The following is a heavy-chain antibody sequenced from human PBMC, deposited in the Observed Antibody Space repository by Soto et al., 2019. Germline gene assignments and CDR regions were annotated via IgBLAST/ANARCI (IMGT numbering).Heavy chain of an antibody. CDR1: GFTFSSYA. CDR2: ISGSGGST. Sequence: PGGSLRLSCAASGFTFSSYAMSWVRQAPGKGLEWVSAISGSGGSTYYADSVKGRFTISRDNSKNTLYLQMNSLRAEDTAVYYCARASYDIWSRHYYYMHVWGKAPTVTVSS. J-gene: IGHJ6*03. D-gene: IGHD3-3*01. V-gene: IGHV3-23*01. CDR3: ARASYDIWSRHYYYMHV.